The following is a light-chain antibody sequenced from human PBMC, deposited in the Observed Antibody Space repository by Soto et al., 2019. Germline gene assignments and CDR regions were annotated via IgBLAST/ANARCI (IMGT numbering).Light chain of an antibody. CDR1: QSVSSN. Sequence: EIVMTQSPATLSVSPGERATLSCRASQSVSSNLAWYQQKPGQAPRLLIYGASTRATGIPARFSGSGSGTEFTLTISSLQSEDFAVYYCQQYNNCAGTFGPGTKVDIK. J-gene: IGKJ3*01. CDR2: GAS. V-gene: IGKV3-15*01. CDR3: QQYNNCAGT.